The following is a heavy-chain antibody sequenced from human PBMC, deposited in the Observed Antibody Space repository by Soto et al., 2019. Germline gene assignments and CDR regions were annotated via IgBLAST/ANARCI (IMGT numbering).Heavy chain of an antibody. D-gene: IGHD6-6*01. CDR2: VNHSGST. CDR3: ARVLDSSSRSYHNWFDP. Sequence: PSETLSLTCAVYGGSFSGYFWSWIRQPPGKGLEWIGEVNHSGSTNYNPSLKSRVTISVDTSKNQFSLKLSSVTAADTAVYYCARVLDSSSRSYHNWFDPWGQGTLVTVSS. J-gene: IGHJ5*02. CDR1: GGSFSGYF. V-gene: IGHV4-34*01.